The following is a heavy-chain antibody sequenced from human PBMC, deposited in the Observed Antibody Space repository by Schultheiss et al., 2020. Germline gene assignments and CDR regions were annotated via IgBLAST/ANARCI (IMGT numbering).Heavy chain of an antibody. V-gene: IGHV3-11*06. CDR3: AKEMLATDREYYYYGMDV. D-gene: IGHD1-1*01. J-gene: IGHJ6*02. Sequence: GGSLRLSCAASGFTFSDYYMSWIRQAPGKGLEWVSYISSSSSYTNNADSVKGRFTISRDNAKNSLYLQMNSLRDEDTAVYYCAKEMLATDREYYYYGMDVWGQGTTVTVSS. CDR1: GFTFSDYY. CDR2: ISSSSSYT.